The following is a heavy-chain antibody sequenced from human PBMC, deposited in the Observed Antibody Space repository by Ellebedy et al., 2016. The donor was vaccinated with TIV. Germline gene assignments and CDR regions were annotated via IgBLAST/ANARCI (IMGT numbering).Heavy chain of an antibody. Sequence: GGSLRLSXAASGFTFSSYGMYWVRQAPGKGLEWVSGISWNSADIRYADSVKGRFSISRDNAKNTLYLQMKSLRVEDTAVYYCAKDSFGQQLVEEPGYWGQGTLVTVSS. CDR1: GFTFSSYG. V-gene: IGHV3-21*04. CDR2: ISWNSADI. CDR3: AKDSFGQQLVEEPGY. D-gene: IGHD6-13*01. J-gene: IGHJ4*02.